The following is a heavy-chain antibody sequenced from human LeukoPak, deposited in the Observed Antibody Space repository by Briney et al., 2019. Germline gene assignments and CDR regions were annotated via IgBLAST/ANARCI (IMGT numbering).Heavy chain of an antibody. J-gene: IGHJ3*02. CDR3: ARDNGGRGAFDI. CDR1: AFTFSTYS. Sequence: GGSLRLSCAASAFTFSTYSMNWVRQAPGKGLEWVSSISSSSSYIYYADSVKGRFTISRDNAKNSLYMQMNSLRAEDTAVYYCARDNGGRGAFDIWGQGTMVTVSS. D-gene: IGHD3-16*01. V-gene: IGHV3-21*01. CDR2: ISSSSSYI.